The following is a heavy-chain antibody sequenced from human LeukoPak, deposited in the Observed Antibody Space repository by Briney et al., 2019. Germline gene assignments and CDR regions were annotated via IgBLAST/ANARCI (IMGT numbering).Heavy chain of an antibody. CDR2: IYYSGST. CDR1: GGSISSYY. J-gene: IGHJ4*02. V-gene: IGHV4-59*08. D-gene: IGHD2-15*01. CDR3: ARQVNCSGGSCYYTYYFDY. Sequence: SETLSLTCTVSGGSISSYYRSWIRQPPGKGLEWIGYIYYSGSTNYNPSLKSRVTISVDTSKNQFSLKLSSVTAADTAVYYCARQVNCSGGSCYYTYYFDYWGQGTLVTVSS.